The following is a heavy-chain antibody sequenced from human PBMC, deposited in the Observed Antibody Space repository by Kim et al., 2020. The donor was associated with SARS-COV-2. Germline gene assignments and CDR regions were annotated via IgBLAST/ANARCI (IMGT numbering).Heavy chain of an antibody. D-gene: IGHD3-10*01. V-gene: IGHV7-4-1*02. CDR3: AKQFYGSGSYYDT. Sequence: TYAQAFTGRFVFSLDTSVSTAYLQISSLKAEETAVYYCAKQFYGSGSYYDTWGQGTLVTVSS. J-gene: IGHJ5*02.